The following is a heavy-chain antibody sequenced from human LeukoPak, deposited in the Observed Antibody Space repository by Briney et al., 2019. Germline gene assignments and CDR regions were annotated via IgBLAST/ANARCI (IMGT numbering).Heavy chain of an antibody. CDR2: ISWNSGSI. V-gene: IGHV3-9*01. CDR3: ARDGGYYDSSGFYRDAFDI. J-gene: IGHJ3*02. D-gene: IGHD3-22*01. CDR1: GFTFDDYA. Sequence: PGGSLRLSCAASGFTFDDYAMHWVRQAPGKGLEWVSGISWNSGSIGYADSVKVRFTISRDNSKNTLYLQMNSLRAEDTAVYYCARDGGYYDSSGFYRDAFDIWGQGTMVTVSS.